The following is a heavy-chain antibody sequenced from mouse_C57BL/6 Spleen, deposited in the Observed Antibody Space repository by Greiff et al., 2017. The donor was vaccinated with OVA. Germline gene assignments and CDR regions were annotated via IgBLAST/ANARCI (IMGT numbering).Heavy chain of an antibody. CDR3: ARSRGLLGRDY. D-gene: IGHD2-10*01. J-gene: IGHJ4*01. V-gene: IGHV1-80*01. CDR1: GYAFSSYW. Sequence: VKLVESGAELVKPGASVKISCKASGYAFSSYWMNWVKQRPGKGLEWIGQIYPGDGDTNSNGKFKGKATLTADKSSSTAYMQLSSLNSEDSAVYYCARSRGLLGRDYWGQGTSVTVSS. CDR2: IYPGDGDT.